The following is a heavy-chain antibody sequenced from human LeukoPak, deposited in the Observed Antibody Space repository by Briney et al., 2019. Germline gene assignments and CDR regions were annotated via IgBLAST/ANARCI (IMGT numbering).Heavy chain of an antibody. CDR2: IKEDGSEK. J-gene: IGHJ4*02. Sequence: GGSLRLSCAASGFTFTTYWMSWVRQAPGKGLEWVANIKEDGSEKYYVDSVKGRFTISRDNAKDSLFLQMNSLRAEDTAVYYCARLYYYGSGSYTRPFDYWGQGTLVTVSS. CDR1: GFTFTTYW. CDR3: ARLYYYGSGSYTRPFDY. V-gene: IGHV3-7*04. D-gene: IGHD3-10*01.